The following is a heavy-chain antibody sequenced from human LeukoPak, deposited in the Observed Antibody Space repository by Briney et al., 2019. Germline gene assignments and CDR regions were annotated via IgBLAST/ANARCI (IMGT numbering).Heavy chain of an antibody. CDR2: ISAYNGNT. CDR1: GYTFTSYG. D-gene: IGHD3-16*01. J-gene: IGHJ4*01. Sequence: ASVNVSCKASGYTFTSYGISWVRQAPGQGLEWMGWISAYNGNTNYAQKLQGRVTMTTDISTSTAYMELRSLRSDDTAVYYCAREAPYDYVWGSYFFGSDYWGHGTLVTVSS. CDR3: AREAPYDYVWGSYFFGSDY. V-gene: IGHV1-18*01.